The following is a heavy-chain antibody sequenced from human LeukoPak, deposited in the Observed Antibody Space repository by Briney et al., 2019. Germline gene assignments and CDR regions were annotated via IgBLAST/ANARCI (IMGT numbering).Heavy chain of an antibody. D-gene: IGHD5-24*01. CDR1: GFTFSSCW. Sequence: LTGVSLRLSCTASGFTFSSCWMHWVRQAPGKGLVWVSRINSDGGSTSYADSVKGRFTISRDNAKNTLYLQMNSLRAEDTAVYYCARRIQGMAPYYFDYWGQGTLVTVSS. J-gene: IGHJ4*02. CDR2: INSDGGST. V-gene: IGHV3-74*01. CDR3: ARRIQGMAPYYFDY.